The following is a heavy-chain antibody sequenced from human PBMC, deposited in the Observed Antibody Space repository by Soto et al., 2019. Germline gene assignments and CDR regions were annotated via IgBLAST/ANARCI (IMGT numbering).Heavy chain of an antibody. CDR1: GGSISSSSCY. CDR2: IHYSGNT. D-gene: IGHD3-3*01. J-gene: IGHJ4*02. V-gene: IGHV4-61*05. Sequence: SETLSLTCTVSGGSISSSSCYWGWNRQPPGKGLEWIGYIHYSGNTNYNPSLKSRVTISADTSKNQFSLKLSSVTAADTAVYYCARGHYDFWSGYFATIDYWGQGTLVTVS. CDR3: ARGHYDFWSGYFATIDY.